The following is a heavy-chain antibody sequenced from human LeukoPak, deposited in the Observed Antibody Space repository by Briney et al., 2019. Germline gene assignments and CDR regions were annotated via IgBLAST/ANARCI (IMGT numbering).Heavy chain of an antibody. CDR1: GFTFSSYW. CDR2: IKQDGSEK. CDR3: ARGSSGWFFGWFDP. V-gene: IGHV3-7*01. Sequence: GGSLRLSCAASGFTFSSYWMSWVRQAPGKGLEWVANIKQDGSEKYYVDSVKGRFTISRDNAKNSLYLQMNSLRAEDTAVYYCARGSSGWFFGWFDPWGQGTLVTVSS. D-gene: IGHD6-19*01. J-gene: IGHJ5*02.